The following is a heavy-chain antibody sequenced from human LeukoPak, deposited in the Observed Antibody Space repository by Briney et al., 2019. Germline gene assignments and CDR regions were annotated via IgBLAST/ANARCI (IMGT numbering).Heavy chain of an antibody. J-gene: IGHJ3*02. D-gene: IGHD3-22*01. CDR2: MNPNSGNT. V-gene: IGHV1-8*01. Sequence: GASVKVSCKASGYTFTSYDINWVRQATGQGLERMGWMNPNSGNTGYAQKFQGRVTMTRNTSISTAYMELSSLRSEDTAVYYCASYPRLVKVGRDAFDIWGQGTMVTVSS. CDR1: GYTFTSYD. CDR3: ASYPRLVKVGRDAFDI.